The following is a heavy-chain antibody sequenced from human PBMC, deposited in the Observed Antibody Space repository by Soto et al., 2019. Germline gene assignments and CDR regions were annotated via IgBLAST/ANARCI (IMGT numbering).Heavy chain of an antibody. D-gene: IGHD2-2*01. Sequence: SETLPHTCAVYGGSFSGYYWIWIRQPPGKGLEWIGDITHSGSTNYNPSLKSRVTISGDTSKNQFSLRLSSVTAADTAVYYCARNYCSFTTCSLFDYWGQGTPVTVSS. CDR3: ARNYCSFTTCSLFDY. V-gene: IGHV4-34*01. CDR2: ITHSGST. J-gene: IGHJ4*02. CDR1: GGSFSGYY.